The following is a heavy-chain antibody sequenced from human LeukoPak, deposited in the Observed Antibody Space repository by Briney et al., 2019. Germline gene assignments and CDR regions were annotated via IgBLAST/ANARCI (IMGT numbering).Heavy chain of an antibody. Sequence: SETLSLTCTVSGGSISSGGYYWSWIRQHLGKGLEWIGYIYYSGSTYYNPSLKSRVTISVDTSKNQFSLKLSSVTAADTAVYYCARGGEEYSYGYSGVIDYWGQGTLVTVSS. CDR2: IYYSGST. CDR3: ARGGEEYSYGYSGVIDY. D-gene: IGHD5-18*01. CDR1: GGSISSGGYY. V-gene: IGHV4-31*03. J-gene: IGHJ4*02.